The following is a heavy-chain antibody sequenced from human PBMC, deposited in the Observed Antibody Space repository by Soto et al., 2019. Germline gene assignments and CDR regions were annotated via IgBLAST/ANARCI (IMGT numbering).Heavy chain of an antibody. D-gene: IGHD6-13*01. J-gene: IGHJ5*02. CDR3: ARDGVPGYSANRFDP. V-gene: IGHV1-46*01. CDR2: INPSGGST. CDR1: GYTFTSYY. Sequence: GASVKVSCKASGYTFTSYYMHWVRQAPGQGLEWMGIINPSGGSTSYAQKFQGRVTMTRDTSTSTVYMELSSLRSEDTAVYYRARDGVPGYSANRFDPWGQGTLVTVSS.